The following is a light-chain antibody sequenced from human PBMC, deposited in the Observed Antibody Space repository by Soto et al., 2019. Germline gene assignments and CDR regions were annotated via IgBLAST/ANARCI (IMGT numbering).Light chain of an antibody. CDR2: GAS. CDR1: QNVSSN. CDR3: QQYNKWLPLT. J-gene: IGKJ4*01. Sequence: ETVMTQSPATLSVSQGDTATLACRASQNVSSNLAWYQQKPGQAPRILIYGASTRATGIPARFSGSGSGTEFTLTIRSLQSEDFAVYYCQQYNKWLPLTFGGGTKVEIK. V-gene: IGKV3-15*01.